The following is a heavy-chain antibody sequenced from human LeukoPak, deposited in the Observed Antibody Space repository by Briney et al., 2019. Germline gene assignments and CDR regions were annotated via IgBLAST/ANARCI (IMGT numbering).Heavy chain of an antibody. J-gene: IGHJ5*02. V-gene: IGHV3-23*01. CDR3: AKDGAQYSSGPECNP. CDR2: ISHDGMNA. CDR1: GLLFSGTA. Sequence: PGGSLRLSCAASGLLFSGTAMSWVRQAPGKGLEWVSAISHDGMNAYYADSVKGRFTISRDNSKKTVSLEMSSLTAADTGVYYCAKDGAQYSSGPECNPRGQGALVTV. D-gene: IGHD6-19*01.